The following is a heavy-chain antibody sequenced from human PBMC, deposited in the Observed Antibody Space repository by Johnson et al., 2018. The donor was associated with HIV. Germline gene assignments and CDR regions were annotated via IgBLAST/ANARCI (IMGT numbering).Heavy chain of an antibody. D-gene: IGHD1-1*01. J-gene: IGHJ3*02. V-gene: IGHV3-23*04. CDR1: GFTFSSYA. CDR3: AVLTTGGLRVGNFDI. CDR2: ISGSGGST. Sequence: VQLVESGGGVVQPGRSLRLSCAASGFTFSSYAMSWVRQAPGKGLEWVSAISGSGGSTYYADSVKGRFTISRDNPKNTLYLQMDSLRIEDTAVYYCAVLTTGGLRVGNFDIWGQGTMVTVSS.